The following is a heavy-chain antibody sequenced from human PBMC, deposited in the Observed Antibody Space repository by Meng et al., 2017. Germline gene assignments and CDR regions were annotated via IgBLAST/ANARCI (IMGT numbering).Heavy chain of an antibody. Sequence: QVQHRRWGAGRLKPSETLSLTCAVYGGSFSGYYWSGIRQPPGKGLEWIGEINHSGSTNYNPSLKSRVTISVDTSKNQFSLKLSSVTAADTAVYYCARRGIAARPFYYWGQGTLVTVSS. V-gene: IGHV4-34*01. CDR1: GGSFSGYY. CDR2: INHSGST. D-gene: IGHD6-6*01. J-gene: IGHJ4*02. CDR3: ARRGIAARPFYY.